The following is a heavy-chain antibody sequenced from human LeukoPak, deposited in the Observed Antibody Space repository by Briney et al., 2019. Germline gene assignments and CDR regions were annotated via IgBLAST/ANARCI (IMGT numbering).Heavy chain of an antibody. CDR2: ISGSGGST. CDR1: GFTFSSYA. J-gene: IGHJ4*02. V-gene: IGHV3-23*01. CDR3: AKGTDFWSGYYTGRSEYYFDY. D-gene: IGHD3-3*01. Sequence: GGSLRLSCAASGFTFSSYAMSWVCQAPGKGLEWVSAISGSGGSTYYADSVKGRFTISRDNSKNTLYLQMNSLRAEDTAVYYCAKGTDFWSGYYTGRSEYYFDYWGQGTLVTVSS.